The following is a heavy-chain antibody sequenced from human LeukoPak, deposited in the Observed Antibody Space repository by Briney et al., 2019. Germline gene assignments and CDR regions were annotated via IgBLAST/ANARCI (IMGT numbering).Heavy chain of an antibody. J-gene: IGHJ4*02. CDR3: AKNGGYSSGWLDY. V-gene: IGHV3-53*01. Sequence: PGGSLRLSCRASEFTVTGNYMGWVRQAPGKGLEWISVIYAGGSTYYADSVQGRFTISRDNSKNTLYLQMDSLRGEDTAVYYCAKNGGYSSGWLDYWGQGTPVTVSS. CDR1: EFTVTGNY. CDR2: IYAGGST. D-gene: IGHD6-19*01.